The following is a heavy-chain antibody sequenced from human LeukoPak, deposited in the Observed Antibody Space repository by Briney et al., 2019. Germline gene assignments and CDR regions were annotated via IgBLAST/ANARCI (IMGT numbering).Heavy chain of an antibody. CDR1: GFTFSSYA. J-gene: IGHJ4*02. CDR3: AREFSMRDPLPGY. Sequence: GGSLRLSCAASGFTFSSYAMHWVRQAPGKGLEYVSAISSNGGSTYYANSVKGRFTISRDNSKNTLYLQMGSLRAEDMAVYHCAREFSMRDPLPGYWGQGTLVTVSS. CDR2: ISSNGGST. V-gene: IGHV3-64*01.